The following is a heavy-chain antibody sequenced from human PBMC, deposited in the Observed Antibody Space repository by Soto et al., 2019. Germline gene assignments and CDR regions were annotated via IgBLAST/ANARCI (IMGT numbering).Heavy chain of an antibody. CDR1: GYTFTSYD. J-gene: IGHJ6*03. CDR2: MNPNSGNT. V-gene: IGHV1-8*01. CDR3: ARGLYNWNDLYMDV. D-gene: IGHD1-1*01. Sequence: GASVKVSCKASGYTFTSYDIKWVRQATGQGLEWMGWMNPNSGNTGYAQKFQGRVTMTRNTSISTAYMELSSLRSEDTAVYYCARGLYNWNDLYMDVWGKGTTVTVSS.